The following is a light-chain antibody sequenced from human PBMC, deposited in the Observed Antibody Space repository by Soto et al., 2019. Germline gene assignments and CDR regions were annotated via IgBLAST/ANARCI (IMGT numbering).Light chain of an antibody. CDR1: HSDIGNYNY. J-gene: IGLJ1*01. V-gene: IGLV2-14*03. CDR3: NSYREDHPRFYV. CDR2: DVG. Sequence: SVLPKPASVSGSPGQSITISCTGTHSDIGNYNYVSWYQHLPGKAPKLMIYDVGSRPSGVSSRFSGSKSGNTASLAISGLQAEDEADYYCNSYREDHPRFYVFGTGTKVTVL.